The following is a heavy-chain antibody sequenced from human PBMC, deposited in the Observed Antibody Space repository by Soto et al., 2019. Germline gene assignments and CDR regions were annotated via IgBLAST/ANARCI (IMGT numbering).Heavy chain of an antibody. Sequence: LSLTCPVSGGSISTYYWSWIRQPAGKRLEWIGHVSTSGTTNYHPSVKSRVTMSLDTSKKQSSLNLYSVTAADTAVYYCARGRSGYSYGTEAYYFDYWGQGTPVTVSS. D-gene: IGHD5-18*01. CDR1: GGSISTYY. V-gene: IGHV4-4*07. CDR2: VSTSGTT. J-gene: IGHJ4*02. CDR3: ARGRSGYSYGTEAYYFDY.